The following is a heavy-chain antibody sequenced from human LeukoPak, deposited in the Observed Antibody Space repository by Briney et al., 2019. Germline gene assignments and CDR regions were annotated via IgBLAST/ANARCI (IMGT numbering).Heavy chain of an antibody. J-gene: IGHJ4*02. CDR1: GGTFSSYA. D-gene: IGHD3-3*01. V-gene: IGHV1-69*13. CDR2: IIPIFGTA. Sequence: SVKLSCKASGGTFSSYAISWVRQAPGQGLQWMGGIIPIFGTANYAQKFQGRVTITADESTSTAYMELSSLRSEDTAVYYCVNNPGYDFWSGPFDYWSQGTMVTVSS. CDR3: VNNPGYDFWSGPFDY.